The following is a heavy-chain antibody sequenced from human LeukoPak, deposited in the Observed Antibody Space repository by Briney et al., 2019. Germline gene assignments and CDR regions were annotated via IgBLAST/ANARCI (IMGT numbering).Heavy chain of an antibody. Sequence: SETLSLTCAVYGGSFSGYYWSWTRQPPGKGLEWIGNMYHSGNTYYNPSLKSRVTISVDTSKNQFSLKLTSVTAADTAVYYCARVITSGYYFFDYWGQGTLVTVSS. D-gene: IGHD5-12*01. CDR2: MYHSGNT. J-gene: IGHJ4*02. CDR3: ARVITSGYYFFDY. CDR1: GGSFSGYY. V-gene: IGHV4-34*01.